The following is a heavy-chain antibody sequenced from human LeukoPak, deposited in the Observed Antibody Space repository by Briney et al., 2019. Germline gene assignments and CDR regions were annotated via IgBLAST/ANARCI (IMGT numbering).Heavy chain of an antibody. J-gene: IGHJ3*02. CDR1: GYAFTSYG. CDR3: ARPVAVARRDAFDI. Sequence: ASVKVSCKASGYAFTSYGISWVRQAPGHGLEWMGWISSYNGNTDYAQKLQGRVTMSTDKHTGTAYMELRSLRSDDTAGYYCARPVAVARRDAFDIWGQGTMVTVSS. CDR2: ISSYNGNT. V-gene: IGHV1-18*01. D-gene: IGHD6-19*01.